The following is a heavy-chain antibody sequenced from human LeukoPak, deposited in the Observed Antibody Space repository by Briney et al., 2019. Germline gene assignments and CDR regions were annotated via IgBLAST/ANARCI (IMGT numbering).Heavy chain of an antibody. D-gene: IGHD5-12*01. CDR3: ARRVSSSGFDAFDV. J-gene: IGHJ3*01. Sequence: TGESLKISCKGSGYSFATYCIGWVRQMPGKGLEWMGINYPGDSDTTYSPSFQGQVTMSADKSISTAYLQWSSLKASDTAMYYCARRVSSSGFDAFDVWGQGTMVTVSS. CDR2: NYPGDSDT. V-gene: IGHV5-51*01. CDR1: GYSFATYC.